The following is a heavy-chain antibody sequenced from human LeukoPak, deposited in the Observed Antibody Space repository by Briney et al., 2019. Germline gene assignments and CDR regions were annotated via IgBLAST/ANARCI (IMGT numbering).Heavy chain of an antibody. Sequence: SETLSLTCTVSGGSISSSSYYWGWIRQPPGKGLEWIGSIYYSGSTYYNPSLKSRVTISVDTSKNQFSLKLSSVTAADTAVYYCARAGAAMVRGVIASWGQGTLVTVSS. CDR3: ARAGAAMVRGVIAS. D-gene: IGHD3-10*01. J-gene: IGHJ4*02. CDR1: GGSISSSSYY. CDR2: IYYSGST. V-gene: IGHV4-39*07.